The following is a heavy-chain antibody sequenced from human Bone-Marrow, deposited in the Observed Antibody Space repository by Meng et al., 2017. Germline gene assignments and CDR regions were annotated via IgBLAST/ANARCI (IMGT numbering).Heavy chain of an antibody. CDR3: AGQLRIIAVAGTGLNY. J-gene: IGHJ4*02. D-gene: IGHD6-19*01. Sequence: SETLSLTCAVYGGSFSGYYWSWIRQPPGKGLEWIGEINHSGSTNYNPSLKSRVTISVDTSKNQFSLKLSSVTAADTAVYYCAGQLRIIAVAGTGLNYWVQGTLVTSPQ. CDR1: GGSFSGYY. V-gene: IGHV4-34*01. CDR2: INHSGST.